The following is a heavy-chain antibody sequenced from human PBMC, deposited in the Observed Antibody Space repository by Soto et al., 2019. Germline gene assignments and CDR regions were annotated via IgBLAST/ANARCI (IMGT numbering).Heavy chain of an antibody. CDR3: ARVRYYDSSGYPSGYFDY. CDR2: IYYSGST. Sequence: SETLSLTCTVSGGSISSGGYYWSWIRQHPGKGLVWIGYIYYSGSTYYNPSLKSRVTISVDTSKNQFSLKLSSVTAADTAVYYCARVRYYDSSGYPSGYFDYWGQGTLVTVSS. V-gene: IGHV4-31*03. D-gene: IGHD3-22*01. J-gene: IGHJ4*02. CDR1: GGSISSGGYY.